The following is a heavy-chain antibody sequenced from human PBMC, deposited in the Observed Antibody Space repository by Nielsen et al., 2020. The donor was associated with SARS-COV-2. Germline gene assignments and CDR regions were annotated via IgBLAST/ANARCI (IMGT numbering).Heavy chain of an antibody. J-gene: IGHJ4*02. D-gene: IGHD3-10*01. CDR1: GFTFSSYG. Sequence: SLKISRAASGFTFSSYGIHWVRQAPGEGLEWVSGISWNSGSIGYADSVKGRFTIPRDNAKNSLYLQMNSLRTEDTAVYYCAKSNVVRGIIGYYFEYWGRGTAVTVSS. CDR2: ISWNSGSI. V-gene: IGHV3-9*01. CDR3: AKSNVVRGIIGYYFEY.